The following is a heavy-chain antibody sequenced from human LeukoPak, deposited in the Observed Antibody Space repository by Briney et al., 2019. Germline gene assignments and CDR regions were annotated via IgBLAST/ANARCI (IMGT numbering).Heavy chain of an antibody. Sequence: SGGSLRLSCAASGFTFSSYSMNWVRQAPGKGLERLSYISGSSSTIYYADSVKGRFTISRDNAKNSLYLQMNSLRAEDTAVYFCARESLGYCSGSTCYYFFMDFWGKGTTVTVSS. CDR3: ARESLGYCSGSTCYYFFMDF. D-gene: IGHD2-15*01. CDR1: GFTFSSYS. J-gene: IGHJ6*03. V-gene: IGHV3-48*04. CDR2: ISGSSSTI.